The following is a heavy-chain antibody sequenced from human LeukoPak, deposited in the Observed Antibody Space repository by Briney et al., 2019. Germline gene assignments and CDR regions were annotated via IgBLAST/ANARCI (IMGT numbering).Heavy chain of an antibody. D-gene: IGHD4-17*01. CDR2: IYHSGST. J-gene: IGHJ5*02. CDR3: ASGIYGDARPNWFDP. CDR1: GYSISSGYY. Sequence: SETLSLTCTVSGYSISSGYYWGWIRQPPGKGLEWIGSIYHSGSTYYNPSLKSRVTISVDTSKNQFSLKLSSVTAADTAVYYCASGIYGDARPNWFDPWGQGTLVTVSS. V-gene: IGHV4-38-2*02.